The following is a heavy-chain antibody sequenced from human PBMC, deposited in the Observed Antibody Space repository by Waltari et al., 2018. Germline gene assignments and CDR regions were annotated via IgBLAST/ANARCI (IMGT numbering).Heavy chain of an antibody. CDR3: ARAAGIAARGNWFDP. D-gene: IGHD6-6*01. J-gene: IGHJ5*02. CDR1: GFTFSSYW. CDR2: INSDGSST. Sequence: EVQLVESGGGLVQPGGSLRLPCAAFGFTFSSYWMPWVRPAPGKGLVWVSRINSDGSSTSYADSVKGRFTISRDNAKNTLYLQMNSLRAEDTAVYYCARAAGIAARGNWFDPWGQGTLVTVSS. V-gene: IGHV3-74*01.